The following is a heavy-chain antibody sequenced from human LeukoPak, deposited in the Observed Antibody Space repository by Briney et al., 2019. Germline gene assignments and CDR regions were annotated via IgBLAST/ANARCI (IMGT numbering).Heavy chain of an antibody. CDR1: GYTFTSYY. J-gene: IGHJ3*02. D-gene: IGHD2-2*01. CDR3: ARGRGVVVPAAPTGDPFDI. Sequence: ASVKVSCKASGYTFTSYYMHWVRQAPGQGLEWMGIINPSGGSTSYAQKFQGRVTMTRDTSTSTVYMELSSLTSEDTAVYYCARGRGVVVPAAPTGDPFDIWGQRTMVTVSS. CDR2: INPSGGST. V-gene: IGHV1-46*01.